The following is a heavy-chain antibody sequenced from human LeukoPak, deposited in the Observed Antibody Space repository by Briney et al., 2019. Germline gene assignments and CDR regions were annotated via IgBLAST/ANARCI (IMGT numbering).Heavy chain of an antibody. CDR2: IQRDGSEK. D-gene: IGHD6-19*01. CDR1: GFTFSNYW. V-gene: IGHV3-7*01. CDR3: ARQGYSSGK. J-gene: IGHJ4*02. Sequence: GGSLRLSCAASGFTFSNYWMNWVRQAPGKGLEWVASIQRDGSEKYYVESVKGRFTISRDNAKNSLYPQMNSLRAEDTAVYYCARQGYSSGKWGQGTLVTVSS.